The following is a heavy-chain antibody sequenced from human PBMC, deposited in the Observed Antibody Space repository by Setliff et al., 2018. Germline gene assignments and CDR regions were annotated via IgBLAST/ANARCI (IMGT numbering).Heavy chain of an antibody. CDR1: GGTFSNSA. V-gene: IGHV1-69*13. CDR2: IIPIRGAA. J-gene: IGHJ6*03. Sequence: RASVKVSCKAFGGTFSNSAINWVRQAPGQGLEWMGGIIPIRGAADYAQKFQGKVIITADGSTSTAYMELTSLRSDDAAVYYCARGPSGWSSATSRYYFYMDVWGKGTTVTVSS. CDR3: ARGPSGWSSATSRYYFYMDV. D-gene: IGHD6-19*01.